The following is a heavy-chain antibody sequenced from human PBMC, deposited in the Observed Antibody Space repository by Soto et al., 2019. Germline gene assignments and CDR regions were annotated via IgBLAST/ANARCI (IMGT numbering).Heavy chain of an antibody. CDR2: IIPILGIA. D-gene: IGHD5-18*01. J-gene: IGHJ6*03. CDR3: ASGYSYGFPKPQFYYYYYMDV. CDR1: GGTFSSYT. Sequence: SVKVSCKASGGTFSSYTISWVRQAPGQGLEWMGRIIPILGIANYAQKFQGRVTITADKSTSTAYMELSSLRSEDTAVYYCASGYSYGFPKPQFYYYYYMDVWGKGTTVTVSS. V-gene: IGHV1-69*02.